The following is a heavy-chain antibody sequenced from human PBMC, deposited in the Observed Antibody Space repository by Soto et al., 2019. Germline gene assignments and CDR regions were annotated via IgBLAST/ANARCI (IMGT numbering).Heavy chain of an antibody. CDR1: GYSISRAYY. D-gene: IGHD2-15*01. J-gene: IGHJ4*02. CDR3: ARDPDELGGTSFDY. V-gene: IGHV4-38-2*02. CDR2: IYHSGST. Sequence: SETLSLTCAVSGYSISRAYYWGWIRQPPGKGLEWIGSIYHSGSTYYTPSLRSRVTISVDTSKNHFSLKLRSVTAADTAVYYCARDPDELGGTSFDYWGQGILVTVSS.